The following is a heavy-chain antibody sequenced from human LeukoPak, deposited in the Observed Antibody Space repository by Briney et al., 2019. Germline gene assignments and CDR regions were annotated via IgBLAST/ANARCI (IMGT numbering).Heavy chain of an antibody. Sequence: SQTLSLTCAISGDSVSSNTAAWNWIRQSPSRGLEWLGRTYYRSKWYNDYALSVKSRITVNPDTSKNQFSLQLNSVTPEDTAVYYCVRDGLAYCSVDCYPFDYWGLGTLVTVSS. V-gene: IGHV6-1*01. D-gene: IGHD2-21*02. CDR2: TYYRSKWYN. J-gene: IGHJ4*02. CDR1: GDSVSSNTAA. CDR3: VRDGLAYCSVDCYPFDY.